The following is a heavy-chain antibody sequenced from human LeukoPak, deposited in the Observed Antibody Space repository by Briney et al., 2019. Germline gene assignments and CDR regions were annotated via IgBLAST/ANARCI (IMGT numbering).Heavy chain of an antibody. Sequence: SVKVSCKASGYTFTSYAMNWVRQAPGQGLEWMGRIIPILGIANYAQKFQGRVTITADKSTSTAYMELSSLRSEDTAVYYCARDQEYYGSGSYSDYWGQGTLVTVSS. CDR2: IIPILGIA. CDR1: GYTFTSYA. CDR3: ARDQEYYGSGSYSDY. V-gene: IGHV1-69*04. J-gene: IGHJ4*02. D-gene: IGHD3-10*01.